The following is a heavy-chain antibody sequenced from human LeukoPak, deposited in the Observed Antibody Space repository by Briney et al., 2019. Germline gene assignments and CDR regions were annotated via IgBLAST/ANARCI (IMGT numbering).Heavy chain of an antibody. V-gene: IGHV1-18*01. CDR1: GYTFTSYG. CDR2: ISAYNGNT. Sequence: GASVKVSCKASGYTFTSYGISWVRQAPGQGLEWMGWISAYNGNTNYAQKFQGRVTITADESTSTAYMELSRLRSEDTAVYYCARDVGIAVAGRNWFDPWGQGTLVTVSS. CDR3: ARDVGIAVAGRNWFDP. J-gene: IGHJ5*02. D-gene: IGHD6-19*01.